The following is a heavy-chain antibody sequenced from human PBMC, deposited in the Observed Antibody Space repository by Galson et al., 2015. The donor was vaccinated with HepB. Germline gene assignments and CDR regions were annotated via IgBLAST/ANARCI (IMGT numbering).Heavy chain of an antibody. CDR1: GYSFTSYW. J-gene: IGHJ6*02. CDR2: IDPSDSYT. D-gene: IGHD5-12*01. V-gene: IGHV5-10-1*01. Sequence: QSGAEVKKPGESLRISCKGSGYSFTSYWISWVRQMPGKGLEWMGRIDPSDSYTNYSPSFQGHVTISADKSISTAYLQWSSLKASDTAMYYCARRPLPLVATITKDLYYYYGMDVWGQGTTVTVSS. CDR3: ARRPLPLVATITKDLYYYYGMDV.